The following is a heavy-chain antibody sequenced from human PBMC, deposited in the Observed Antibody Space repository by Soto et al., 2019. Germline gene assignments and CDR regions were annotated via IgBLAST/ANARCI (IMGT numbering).Heavy chain of an antibody. V-gene: IGHV3-9*01. CDR2: ISWNSGSI. CDR1: GFTFDDYA. Sequence: GGSLRLSCAAPGFTFDDYAMHWVRQAPGKGLEWVSGISWNSGSIGYADSLKGRFTISRDNAKNSLYLQMNSLRAEDTALYYCAKGRFLEWSSPYYFDYWGQGTLVTVSS. D-gene: IGHD3-3*01. CDR3: AKGRFLEWSSPYYFDY. J-gene: IGHJ4*02.